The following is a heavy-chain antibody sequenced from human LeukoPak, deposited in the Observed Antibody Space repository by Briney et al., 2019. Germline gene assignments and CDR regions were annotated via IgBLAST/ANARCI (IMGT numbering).Heavy chain of an antibody. V-gene: IGHV1-8*01. J-gene: IGHJ4*02. D-gene: IGHD3-16*01. CDR3: ARGRYYDYISGIYRERGIFDY. CDR2: MNPNSGNT. Sequence: ASVKVSCKAAGYTFTSYDINWVRQATGQGLEWMGWMNPNSGNTGYAQKFQGRVTMTRNTSISTAYMELSSLRSEDTAVYYCARGRYYDYISGIYRERGIFDYWGQGTLVTVSS. CDR1: GYTFTSYD.